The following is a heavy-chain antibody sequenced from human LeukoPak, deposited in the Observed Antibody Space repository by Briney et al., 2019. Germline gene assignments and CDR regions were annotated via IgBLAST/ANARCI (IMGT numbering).Heavy chain of an antibody. CDR1: GYTFTGYY. Sequence: ASVKVSCKASGYTFTGYYMHWVRQAPGQGLEWMGWINPNSGGTNYAQKFQGRVTMTRDTSISTAYMELSRLRSDDTAVYYCAKQRSGIEVAGNAYDIWGQGTMVTVS. J-gene: IGHJ3*02. CDR3: AKQRSGIEVAGNAYDI. D-gene: IGHD6-19*01. CDR2: INPNSGGT. V-gene: IGHV1-2*02.